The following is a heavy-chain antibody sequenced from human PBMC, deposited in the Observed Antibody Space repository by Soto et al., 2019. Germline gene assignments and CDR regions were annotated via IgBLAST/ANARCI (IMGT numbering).Heavy chain of an antibody. D-gene: IGHD5-18*01. Sequence: QVQLVQSGAEVKKPGSSVKVSCKASGGTFSSYAISWVRQAPGQGLEWMGGIIPIFGTANYAQKFQGRVTITADESTSTAYMELSSLRSEDTAMYYCARAFWGIQLWYFDYWGQGTLVTVSS. J-gene: IGHJ4*02. V-gene: IGHV1-69*01. CDR3: ARAFWGIQLWYFDY. CDR2: IIPIFGTA. CDR1: GGTFSSYA.